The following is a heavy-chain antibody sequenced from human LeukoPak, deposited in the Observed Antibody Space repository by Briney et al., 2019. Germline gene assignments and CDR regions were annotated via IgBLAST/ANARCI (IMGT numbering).Heavy chain of an antibody. CDR3: AKVDSSSWYYFDY. Sequence: GGSLRLSCAASGFTFSSYAMSWVRQAPGKGPEWVSAISGSGGSTYYADSVKGRFTISRDNSKNTLYLQMNSLRAEDTAVYYCAKVDSSSWYYFDYWGQGTLVTVSS. CDR1: GFTFSSYA. D-gene: IGHD6-13*01. CDR2: ISGSGGST. J-gene: IGHJ4*02. V-gene: IGHV3-23*01.